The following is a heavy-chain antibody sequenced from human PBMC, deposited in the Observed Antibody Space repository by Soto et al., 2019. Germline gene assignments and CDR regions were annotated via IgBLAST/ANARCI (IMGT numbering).Heavy chain of an antibody. CDR2: IGSTNNFR. CDR1: GFTFSIYT. V-gene: IGHV3-21*01. CDR3: ARVGYYYDSSGYDNHDAFDI. J-gene: IGHJ3*02. Sequence: GSLRLSCTASGFTFSIYTMNWVRQAPGKGLEWVSCIGSTNNFRYYADSMKGRFTISRDNAKNSLYLQMNSLRAEDTAVYYCARVGYYYDSSGYDNHDAFDIWGQGTMVTVSS. D-gene: IGHD3-22*01.